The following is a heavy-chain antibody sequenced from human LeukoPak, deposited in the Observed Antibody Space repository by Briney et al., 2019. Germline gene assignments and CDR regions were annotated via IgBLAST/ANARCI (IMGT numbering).Heavy chain of an antibody. CDR3: ATSSSVTHTRDY. CDR2: INPHSGAT. V-gene: IGHV1-2*02. CDR1: GYGFSDVY. Sequence: ASVKVSCKASGYGFSDVYFNWVRQAPGQGLEWMGWINPHSGATNYAQRFQGRVSMDASIDTAYMELSRLTSDDTAVYYCATSSSVTHTRDYWGQGTLVTVSS. D-gene: IGHD5/OR15-5a*01. J-gene: IGHJ4*02.